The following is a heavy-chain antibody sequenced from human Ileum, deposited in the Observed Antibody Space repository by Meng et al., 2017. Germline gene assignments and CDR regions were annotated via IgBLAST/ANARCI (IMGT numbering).Heavy chain of an antibody. V-gene: IGHV6-1*01. CDR1: GDSVSSNRAL. CDR2: TYYRSEWQN. J-gene: IGHJ4*02. CDR3: TTWYGEY. Sequence: QVQLQQSGPGLVKPSQTLSLPWAISGDSVSSNRALWHWVRQSPSRGLEWLGQTYYRSEWQNHYGVSVKSRITITADTSRNQFSLNLNSVTPEDTAVYYCTTWYGEYWGQGTLVTVSS. D-gene: IGHD3-10*01.